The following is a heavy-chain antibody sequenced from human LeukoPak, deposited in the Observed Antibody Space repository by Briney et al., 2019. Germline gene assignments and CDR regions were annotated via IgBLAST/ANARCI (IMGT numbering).Heavy chain of an antibody. CDR1: GDNFNRHW. CDR3: ARHSSYTSGWPLDY. CDR2: IYLGDSDT. Sequence: GESLKISCKGSGDNFNRHWIGWVRQMSGKGLEWMGIIYLGDSDTRYSPSFQGQITISADKSISTAYLQWSSLKASDTAIYYCARHSSYTSGWPLDYWGQGTLVTASS. D-gene: IGHD6-19*01. V-gene: IGHV5-51*01. J-gene: IGHJ4*02.